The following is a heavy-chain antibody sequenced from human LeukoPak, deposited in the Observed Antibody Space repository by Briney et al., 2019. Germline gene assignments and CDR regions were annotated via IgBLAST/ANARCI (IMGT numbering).Heavy chain of an antibody. CDR3: GLGSGRSDFDY. V-gene: IGHV3-15*01. CDR1: GFTFSNAW. J-gene: IGHJ4*02. CDR2: IKKKTDGGTT. Sequence: PGGSLGLSCAVSGFTFSNAWMSWVRQAPGKGLEWVGRIKKKTDGGTTDYAAPVKGRFTISRDDSKNTVYLQMNSLKTEDTAVYYCGLGSGRSDFDYWGQGTLVTVSS. D-gene: IGHD3-10*01.